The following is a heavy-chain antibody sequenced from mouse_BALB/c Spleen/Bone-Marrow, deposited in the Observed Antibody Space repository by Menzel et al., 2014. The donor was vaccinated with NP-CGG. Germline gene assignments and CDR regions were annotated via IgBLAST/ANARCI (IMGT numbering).Heavy chain of an antibody. CDR1: GYSITSGYS. J-gene: IGHJ1*01. D-gene: IGHD1-1*01. Sequence: VQLQQSGPDLVKPSQSLSLTCTVTGYSITSGYSWRWIRQFPGNKLEWMGYIHYSGSTYYNPSLKSRISITRDTSKNQFFLQLNSVTTEDTATYYCARRGSSSYWYFDVWGAGTTVTVSS. CDR2: IHYSGST. CDR3: ARRGSSSYWYFDV. V-gene: IGHV3-1*02.